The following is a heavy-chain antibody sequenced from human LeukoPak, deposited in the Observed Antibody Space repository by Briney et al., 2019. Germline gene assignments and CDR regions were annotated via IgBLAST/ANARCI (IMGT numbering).Heavy chain of an antibody. CDR2: ISSSGGTI. Sequence: GGSLRLSCAASGFTFSDYYMSWIRQAPGKGLEWVSYISSSGGTIYYADSVKGRFTISRDNAKNSLYLQMNSLRAEDTAVYYCARDLYDSSGYYAPFDYWGQGTLVTVSS. V-gene: IGHV3-11*01. CDR1: GFTFSDYY. CDR3: ARDLYDSSGYYAPFDY. J-gene: IGHJ4*02. D-gene: IGHD3-22*01.